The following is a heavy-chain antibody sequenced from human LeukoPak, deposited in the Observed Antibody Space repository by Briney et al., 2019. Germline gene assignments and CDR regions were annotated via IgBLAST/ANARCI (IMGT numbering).Heavy chain of an antibody. D-gene: IGHD6-13*01. Sequence: GGSLRLSCAASGFTFNRYALQWVRQAPGKGLEWVSIRHDGSHKYYSNSVKGRFTISRDNSKNTLYLQMNSLRAEDTAVYYCARDLGIAGPPRLDYWGQGTLVTVSS. CDR3: ARDLGIAGPPRLDY. CDR2: RHDGSHK. J-gene: IGHJ4*02. CDR1: GFTFNRYA. V-gene: IGHV3-30*02.